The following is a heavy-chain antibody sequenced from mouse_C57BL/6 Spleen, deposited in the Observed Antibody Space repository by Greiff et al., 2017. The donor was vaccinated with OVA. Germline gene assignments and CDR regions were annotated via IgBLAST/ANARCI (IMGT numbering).Heavy chain of an antibody. J-gene: IGHJ4*01. CDR2: INPNNGGT. D-gene: IGHD6-5*01. V-gene: IGHV1-18*01. CDR3: ARAYDRYYAMDY. CDR1: GYTFTDYN. Sequence: EVKLVESGPELVKPGASVKIPCKASGYTFTDYNMDWVKQSHGKSLEWIGDINPNNGGTIYNQKFKGKATLTVDKSSSTAYMELRSLTSEDTAVYYCARAYDRYYAMDYWGQGTSVTVSS.